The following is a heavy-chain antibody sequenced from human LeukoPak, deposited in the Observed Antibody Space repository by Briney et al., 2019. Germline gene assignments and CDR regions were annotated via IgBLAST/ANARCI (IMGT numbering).Heavy chain of an antibody. CDR1: GGTFSNYA. Sequence: RASVKVSCXASGGTFSNYAISWVRQAPGQGLEWMGRIIPIFGTANYAQKFQGRVTITTDESTSTAYMELSSLRSEDTAVYYCARVLDSSGYLNWFDPWGQGTLVTVSS. D-gene: IGHD3-22*01. J-gene: IGHJ5*02. CDR2: IIPIFGTA. CDR3: ARVLDSSGYLNWFDP. V-gene: IGHV1-69*05.